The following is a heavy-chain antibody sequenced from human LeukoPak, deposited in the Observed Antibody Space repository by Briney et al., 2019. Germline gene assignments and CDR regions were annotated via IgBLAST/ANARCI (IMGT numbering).Heavy chain of an antibody. CDR2: INPNSGGT. V-gene: IGHV1-2*02. Sequence: ASVKVSCKASGYTFTGYYMHWVRQAPGQGLEWMGWINPNSGGTNYAQKFQGRATMTRDTSISTAYMELSRLRSDDTAVYYCARSRDFDSSGHFDYWGQGALVTVSS. CDR3: ARSRDFDSSGHFDY. CDR1: GYTFTGYY. J-gene: IGHJ4*02. D-gene: IGHD3-22*01.